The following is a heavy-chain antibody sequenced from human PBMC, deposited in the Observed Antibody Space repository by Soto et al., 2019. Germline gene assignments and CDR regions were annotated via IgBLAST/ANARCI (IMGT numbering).Heavy chain of an antibody. D-gene: IGHD6-13*01. V-gene: IGHV4-38-2*02. Sequence: SETLSLTCAVSGDSTSSGYYWVWILQPPGKGLEWIGSIYHSGTTNYNPSLTSRVTISVDTSKNQFSLKLSSVTAADTAVYYCARDNRDGHSRDYGMDVWGQGTTVTVSS. J-gene: IGHJ6*02. CDR2: IYHSGTT. CDR1: GDSTSSGYY. CDR3: ARDNRDGHSRDYGMDV.